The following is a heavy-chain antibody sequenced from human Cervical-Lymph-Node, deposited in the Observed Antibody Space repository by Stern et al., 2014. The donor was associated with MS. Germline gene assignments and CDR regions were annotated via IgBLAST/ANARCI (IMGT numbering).Heavy chain of an antibody. D-gene: IGHD2-15*01. CDR3: ARDHCLHCSGGSCCGMDV. CDR2: IIPIFDTT. Sequence: VQLLESGAEVKKPGSSVKVSCKAPGGTFSNYGISWVRQAPGQGLEWMGGIIPIFDTTNYAQKFQGRVTIIADESTTTVYMELSSLRSEDTAVYYCARDHCLHCSGGSCCGMDVWGQGTTVTVSS. V-gene: IGHV1-69*01. J-gene: IGHJ6*02. CDR1: GGTFSNYG.